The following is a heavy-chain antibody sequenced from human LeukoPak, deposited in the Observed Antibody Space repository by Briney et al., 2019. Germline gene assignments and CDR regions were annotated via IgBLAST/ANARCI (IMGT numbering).Heavy chain of an antibody. Sequence: PGGSLRLSCAASGFTFSGSAMTWVRQAPGKGLEWVSSISDNGDSTYYADSVKGRFTISRDNSKNTLYLQMNSLRAEDTAVYYCAKGRIAVAGILDYWGQGTLVTVSS. CDR3: AKGRIAVAGILDY. CDR1: GFTFSGSA. CDR2: ISDNGDST. V-gene: IGHV3-23*01. D-gene: IGHD6-19*01. J-gene: IGHJ4*02.